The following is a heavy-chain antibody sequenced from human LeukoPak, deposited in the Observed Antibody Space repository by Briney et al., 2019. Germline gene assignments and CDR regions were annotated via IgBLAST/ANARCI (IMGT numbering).Heavy chain of an antibody. D-gene: IGHD6-19*01. J-gene: IGHJ4*02. Sequence: GGSLRLSCAASGFTFSSYAMHWVRQAPGKGLEWVAVISYDGSNKYYADSVKGRITISRDNSKNTLYLQMNSLRAEDTAVYYCAREYSSGWYLGYWGQGTLVTVSS. CDR1: GFTFSSYA. CDR2: ISYDGSNK. V-gene: IGHV3-30-3*01. CDR3: AREYSSGWYLGY.